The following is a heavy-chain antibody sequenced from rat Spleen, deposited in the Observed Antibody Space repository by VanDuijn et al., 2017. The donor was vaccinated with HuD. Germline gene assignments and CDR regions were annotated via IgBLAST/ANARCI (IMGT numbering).Heavy chain of an antibody. Sequence: EVQVVESGGGIVQPGRSMKLSCAASGFTFSNYDMVWVRQAPTKGLKWVASISYDGSTPYYRDSVKGRFTFSRDNAKSTLYLQMGSLRSEDTATDYCTRGYYFDYWGQGVMVTVSS. CDR2: ISYDGSTP. J-gene: IGHJ2*01. CDR1: GFTFSNYD. CDR3: TRGYYFDY. V-gene: IGHV5-25*01.